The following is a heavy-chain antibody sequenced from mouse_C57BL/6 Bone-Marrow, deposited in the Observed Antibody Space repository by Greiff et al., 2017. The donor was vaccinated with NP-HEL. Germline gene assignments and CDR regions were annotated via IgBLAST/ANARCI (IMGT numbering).Heavy chain of an antibody. D-gene: IGHD1-1*01. CDR3: ARSLLRYGWYFDV. Sequence: VQLVESGAELVKPGASVKISCKASGYAFSSYWMNWVKQRPGKGLEWIGQIYPGDGDTNYNGKFKGKATLTADKSSSTAYMQLSSLTSEDSAVYFCARSLLRYGWYFDVWGTGTTVTVSS. CDR2: IYPGDGDT. CDR1: GYAFSSYW. V-gene: IGHV1-80*01. J-gene: IGHJ1*03.